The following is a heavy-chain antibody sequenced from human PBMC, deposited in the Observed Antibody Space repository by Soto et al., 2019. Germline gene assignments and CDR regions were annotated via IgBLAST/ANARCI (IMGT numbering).Heavy chain of an antibody. CDR1: GVTFSSYA. J-gene: IGHJ6*02. D-gene: IGHD5-12*01. CDR2: IIPIFGTA. V-gene: IGHV1-69*13. Sequence: GASVKVSCKASGVTFSSYAISWVRQAPGQGLEWMGGIIPIFGTANYAQKFQGRVTITADESTSTAYMELSSLRSEDTAVYYCAREWDVVATITAHYYYYGMDVWGQGTTVTVSS. CDR3: AREWDVVATITAHYYYYGMDV.